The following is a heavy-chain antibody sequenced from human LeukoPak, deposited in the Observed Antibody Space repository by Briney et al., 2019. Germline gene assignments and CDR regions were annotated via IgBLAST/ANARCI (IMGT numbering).Heavy chain of an antibody. Sequence: PSETLSLTCTVSGGSISSDYWSWIQQPPGMGLEWIGYIYYRGSTNYNPSLKSRVTISVDTSKNQFSLKLSSVTAADTAVYYCARLSGYSSGHYYSDYWGQGTLVTVSS. D-gene: IGHD3-22*01. CDR3: ARLSGYSSGHYYSDY. J-gene: IGHJ4*02. CDR2: IYYRGST. V-gene: IGHV4-59*01. CDR1: GGSISSDY.